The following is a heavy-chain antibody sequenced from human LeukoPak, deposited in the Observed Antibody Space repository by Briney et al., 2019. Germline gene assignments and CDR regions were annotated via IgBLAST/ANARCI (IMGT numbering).Heavy chain of an antibody. V-gene: IGHV3-23*01. CDR3: AKDLAHLTRFGESNLGY. J-gene: IGHJ4*02. CDR2: ISGSGGST. Sequence: PGGSLRLSCAASGFTFSSYGMSWVRQAPGKGLEWVSAISGSGGSTYYADSVKGRFTISRDNSKNTLYLQMNSLRAEDTAVYYCAKDLAHLTRFGESNLGYWGQGTLVTVSS. CDR1: GFTFSSYG. D-gene: IGHD3-10*01.